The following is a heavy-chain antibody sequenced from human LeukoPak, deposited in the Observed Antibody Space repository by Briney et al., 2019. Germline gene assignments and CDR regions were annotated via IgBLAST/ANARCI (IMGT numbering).Heavy chain of an antibody. Sequence: GGSLRLSCAASGFTVSSNYMSWVRQAPGKGLEWVSVIYSGGSTYYADSVKGRFTISRDNSKNTLYLQMNTLRAGDTAVYYCAKDPYSNYGVNWFDPWGQGTLVTVSS. CDR1: GFTVSSNY. V-gene: IGHV3-66*01. D-gene: IGHD4-17*01. CDR3: AKDPYSNYGVNWFDP. CDR2: IYSGGST. J-gene: IGHJ5*02.